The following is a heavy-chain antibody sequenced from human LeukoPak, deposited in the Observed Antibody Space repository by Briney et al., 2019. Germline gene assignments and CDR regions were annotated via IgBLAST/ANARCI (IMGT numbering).Heavy chain of an antibody. J-gene: IGHJ4*02. CDR2: VSGNGDNT. CDR1: GFTFSNYA. Sequence: GGSLRLSCSASGFTFSNYAMYWVRQAPRKGLEFDAGVSGNGDNTYHADSVKGRFTISRDNSKNTMYLQMSSLRAEDTAEYFCVKEGRLRRFDYWAQGTRVTVFS. V-gene: IGHV3-64D*09. D-gene: IGHD3-10*01. CDR3: VKEGRLRRFDY.